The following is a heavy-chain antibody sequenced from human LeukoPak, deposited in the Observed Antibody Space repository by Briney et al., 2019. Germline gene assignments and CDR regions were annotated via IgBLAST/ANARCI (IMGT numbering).Heavy chain of an antibody. CDR1: GGSISSSNW. Sequence: RGTLSLTCAVSGGSISSSNWWSWVRQPPGKGLEWIGEIYHSGSTNYNPSLKSRVTISVDKSKNQFSLKLSSVTAADTAVYYCARDNGMVRGVINYWGQGTLVTVSS. V-gene: IGHV4-4*03. D-gene: IGHD3-10*01. CDR3: ARDNGMVRGVINY. J-gene: IGHJ4*02. CDR2: IYHSGST.